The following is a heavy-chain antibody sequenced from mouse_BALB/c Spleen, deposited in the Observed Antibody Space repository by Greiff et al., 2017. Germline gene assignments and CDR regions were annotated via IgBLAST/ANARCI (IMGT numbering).Heavy chain of an antibody. J-gene: IGHJ4*01. D-gene: IGHD3-1*01. CDR3: ARSQLGLKAMDY. V-gene: IGHV1-54*01. CDR2: INPGSGGT. CDR1: GYAFTNYL. Sequence: VQLQESGAELVRPGTSVKVSCKASGYAFTNYLIEWVKQRPGQGLEWIGVINPGSGGTNYNEKFKGKATLTADKSSSTAYMQLSSLTSDDSAVYFCARSQLGLKAMDYWGQGTSVTVSS.